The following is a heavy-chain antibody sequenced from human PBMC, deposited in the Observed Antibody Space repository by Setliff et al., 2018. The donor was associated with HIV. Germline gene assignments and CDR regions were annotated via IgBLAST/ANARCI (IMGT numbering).Heavy chain of an antibody. D-gene: IGHD3-22*01. Sequence: PSETLSLTCTVSGYSISSGSYWGWIRQPPGKGLEWIASIYHSGSTYYNPSLKSRVTISVDTSKNQFSLRLTSVTAADTAVYYCGRDLDDFDSSGYLYLWGRGTLVTVSS. CDR1: GYSISSGSY. J-gene: IGHJ5*02. CDR2: IYHSGST. V-gene: IGHV4-38-2*02. CDR3: GRDLDDFDSSGYLYL.